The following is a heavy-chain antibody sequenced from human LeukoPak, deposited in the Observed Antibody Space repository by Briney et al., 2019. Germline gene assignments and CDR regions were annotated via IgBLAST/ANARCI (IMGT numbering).Heavy chain of an antibody. D-gene: IGHD5-12*01. CDR2: ISGTAVNT. V-gene: IGHV3-23*01. CDR1: GFTFSTYG. J-gene: IGHJ4*02. Sequence: GGSLRLSCAASGFTFSTYGMSWVRQAPGKGLEWVSGISGTAVNTYYAASVQGRFTISRDNSKSTLYLQMNSLRVEDTAAYYCAKEGGASRFDYWGQGTLVTVSS. CDR3: AKEGGASRFDY.